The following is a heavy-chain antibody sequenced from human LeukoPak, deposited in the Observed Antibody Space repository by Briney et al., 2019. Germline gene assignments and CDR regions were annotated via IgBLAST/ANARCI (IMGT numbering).Heavy chain of an antibody. CDR2: INPNPNSGGT. D-gene: IGHD1-26*01. J-gene: IGHJ4*02. Sequence: ASVKVSCTASGYTFTDYYLHWVRQAPRQGLEWVGWINPNPNSGGTSYAQKFQGRVTMTRDTSINTAYMELSGLRSDDTAVYFCARGSYGYDWGQGTLVTVSS. CDR1: GYTFTDYY. CDR3: ARGSYGYD. V-gene: IGHV1-2*02.